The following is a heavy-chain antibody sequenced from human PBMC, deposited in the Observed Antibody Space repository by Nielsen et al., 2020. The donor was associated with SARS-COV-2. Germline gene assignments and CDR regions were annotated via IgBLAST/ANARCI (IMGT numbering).Heavy chain of an antibody. V-gene: IGHV3-74*01. CDR3: ARTQVGATPYFDY. D-gene: IGHD1-26*01. J-gene: IGHJ4*02. CDR1: GFTFSSYW. CDR2: TNTDGSST. Sequence: GESLKISCAASGFTFSSYWMYWVRQAPGKGLVWVSRTNTDGSSTNYADSVKGRFTISRDNAKNTLYLQMNSLRAEDTAVYYCARTQVGATPYFDYWGQGTLVTVSS.